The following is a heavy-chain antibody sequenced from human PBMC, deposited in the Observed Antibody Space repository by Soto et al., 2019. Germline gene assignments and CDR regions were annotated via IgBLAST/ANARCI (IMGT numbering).Heavy chain of an antibody. CDR3: AKDCRRLAVTGSAFDS. J-gene: IGHJ4*02. CDR1: GFTFNDYA. CDR2: ISGNGGHS. D-gene: IGHD6-19*01. V-gene: IGHV3-23*01. Sequence: EVQLLESGGGFVQPGGSLRLSCAASGFTFNDYAMAWVRQAPGQGLEWVSSISGNGGHSSYVDSVRGRFTISRANVNNILSLDMSDLRAEDTALYYCAKDCRRLAVTGSAFDSWGQGALVTVSS.